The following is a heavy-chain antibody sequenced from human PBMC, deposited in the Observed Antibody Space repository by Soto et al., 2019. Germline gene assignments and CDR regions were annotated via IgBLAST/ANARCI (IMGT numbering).Heavy chain of an antibody. CDR1: GYRGAVYG. CDR3: ARHGNAYYAFDI. CDR2: IYPGDSDT. V-gene: IGHV5-51*01. Sequence: GYRGAVYGIGWVRQMPGKGLEWMGIIYPGDSDTRYSPSFQGQVTISADKSISTAYLQWSSLKASDTAMYYCARHGNAYYAFDIWGQGTMVTVSS. D-gene: IGHD2-21*01. J-gene: IGHJ3*02.